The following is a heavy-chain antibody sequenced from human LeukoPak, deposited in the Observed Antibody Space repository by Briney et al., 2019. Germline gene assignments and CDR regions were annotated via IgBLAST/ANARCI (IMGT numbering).Heavy chain of an antibody. CDR3: TTVQAVAGRAFDY. D-gene: IGHD6-19*01. J-gene: IGHJ4*02. V-gene: IGHV3-15*01. CDR2: IKSKTDGGTT. Sequence: GGSLRLSCAASGFTFSNAWMSWVRQAPGKGLEWVGRIKSKTDGGTTDYAAPVKGRFTISRDDSKNTLYLQMNSLKTEDTAVYYCTTVQAVAGRAFDYWGQGTLSPSPQ. CDR1: GFTFSNAW.